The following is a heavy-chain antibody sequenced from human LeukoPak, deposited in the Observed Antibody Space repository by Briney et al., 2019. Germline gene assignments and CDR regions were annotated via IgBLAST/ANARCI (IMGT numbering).Heavy chain of an antibody. CDR1: GGSFSGYY. CDR3: ARGPPYYDILTGYYNPRNDWFDP. CDR2: INHSGST. Sequence: SETLSLTCAVYGGSFSGYYWSWIRQPPGKGLEWIGEINHSGSTNYNPSLKSRVTISVDTSKNQFSLQLNSVTPEDTAVYYCARGPPYYDILTGYYNPRNDWFDPWGQGTLVTVSS. J-gene: IGHJ5*02. D-gene: IGHD3-9*01. V-gene: IGHV4-34*01.